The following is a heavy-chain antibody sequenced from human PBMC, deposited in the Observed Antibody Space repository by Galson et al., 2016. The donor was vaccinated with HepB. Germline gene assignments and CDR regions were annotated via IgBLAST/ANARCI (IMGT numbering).Heavy chain of an antibody. CDR3: ARDRPLQDYYYYGMDV. CDR2: IYYTGST. V-gene: IGHV4-59*01. CDR1: GGSIRSYY. Sequence: LSLTCTVSGGSIRSYYWNWIRQPPGKGLEWIGYIYYTGSTNYNPSLTSRLTISVDTSKHQFSLKLRSVTASDTAVYYCARDRPLQDYYYYGMDVWGQGTTVTVYS. J-gene: IGHJ6*02.